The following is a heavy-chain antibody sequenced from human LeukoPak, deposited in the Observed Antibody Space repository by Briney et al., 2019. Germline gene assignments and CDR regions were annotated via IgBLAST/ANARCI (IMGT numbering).Heavy chain of an antibody. V-gene: IGHV4-38-2*02. J-gene: IGHJ4*02. CDR2: IYHSGST. CDR1: GGSISSYY. CDR3: ADSGSYSHPLDY. D-gene: IGHD1-26*01. Sequence: SETLSLTCTVSGGSISSYYWGWIRQPPGKGLEWIGSIYHSGSTYYNPSLKSRVTISVDTSKNQFSLRLSSVTAADTAVYYCADSGSYSHPLDYWGQGTLVTVSS.